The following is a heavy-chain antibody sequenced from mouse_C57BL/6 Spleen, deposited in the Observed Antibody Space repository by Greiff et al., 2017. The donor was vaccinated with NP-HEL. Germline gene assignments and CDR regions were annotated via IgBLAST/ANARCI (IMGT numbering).Heavy chain of an antibody. CDR3: ASYYGNLLGD. CDR2: IYPSDSET. V-gene: IGHV1-61*01. D-gene: IGHD2-1*01. Sequence: VQLKQPGAELVRPGSSVKLSCKASGYTFTSYWMDWVKQRPGQGLEWIGNIYPSDSETHYNQKFKDKATLTVDKSSSTAYMPLSSLTSEDSAVYYCASYYGNLLGDWGQGTTLTVSS. CDR1: GYTFTSYW. J-gene: IGHJ2*01.